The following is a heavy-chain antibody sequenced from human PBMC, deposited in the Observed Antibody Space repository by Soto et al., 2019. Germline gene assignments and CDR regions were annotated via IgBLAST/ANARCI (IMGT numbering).Heavy chain of an antibody. Sequence: GDSLKISCRTSGYKFTSYWIAWVRQMPGKGLEWMGIIFPSDSDTRYSLSFQGQVTISAXXXTXXXFXQXXXLXASDTAVSFCARKDKSGYFNWFDPWGQGTLVTVAS. V-gene: IGHV5-51*01. CDR2: IFPSDSDT. D-gene: IGHD6-25*01. J-gene: IGHJ5*02. CDR3: ARKDKSGYFNWFDP. CDR1: GYKFTSYW.